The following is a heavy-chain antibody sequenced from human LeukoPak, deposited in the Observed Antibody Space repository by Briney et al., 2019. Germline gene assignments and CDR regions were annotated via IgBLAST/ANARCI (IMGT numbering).Heavy chain of an antibody. D-gene: IGHD5-18*01. V-gene: IGHV1-69*06. CDR2: IIPIFGTA. Sequence: SVKVSCKASGGTFSSYAISWVRQAPGQGLEWMGGIIPIFGTANYAQKFRGRVTITADKSTRTAYMELSSLRSEDTAVYYCARAKRSGYSYGPFDYWGQGTLVTVSS. J-gene: IGHJ4*02. CDR1: GGTFSSYA. CDR3: ARAKRSGYSYGPFDY.